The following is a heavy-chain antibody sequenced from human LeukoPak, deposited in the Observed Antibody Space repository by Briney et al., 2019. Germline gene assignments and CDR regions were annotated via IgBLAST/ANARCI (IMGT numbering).Heavy chain of an antibody. Sequence: PGGSLRLSCAASGFTVSSNYMSWVRQAPGKGLEWVSVIYSGGNTYYADTVKGRFTISRDNSKNMLYLQMNSLRAEDTALYFCARVSLVYTAVDYWGQGTLVTVSS. CDR2: IYSGGNT. CDR1: GFTVSSNY. CDR3: ARVSLVYTAVDY. V-gene: IGHV3-53*01. D-gene: IGHD5-18*01. J-gene: IGHJ4*02.